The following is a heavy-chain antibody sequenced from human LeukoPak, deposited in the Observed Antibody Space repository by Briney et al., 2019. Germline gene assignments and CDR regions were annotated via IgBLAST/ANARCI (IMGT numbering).Heavy chain of an antibody. Sequence: PGVSLRLSCAASGFTFSDYYMTWIRQAPGKGLEWLSYISGSADSIYYADSVKGRFTISRDSAKNSLYLQMNRLRAEDTAVYYCARRSGYYLDYWGQGTLVTVSS. J-gene: IGHJ4*02. CDR2: ISGSADSI. CDR1: GFTFSDYY. V-gene: IGHV3-11*04. CDR3: ARRSGYYLDY. D-gene: IGHD3-22*01.